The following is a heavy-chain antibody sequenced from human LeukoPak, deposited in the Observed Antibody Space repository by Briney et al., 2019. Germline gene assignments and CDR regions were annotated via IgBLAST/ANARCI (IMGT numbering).Heavy chain of an antibody. J-gene: IGHJ5*02. CDR1: GFTFSSYW. D-gene: IGHD3-16*01. CDR3: VRQMIRFWFDP. V-gene: IGHV3-7*01. CDR2: IKQDGSEK. Sequence: GSLRLSCAASGFTFSSYWMSWVRQAPGKGLEWVANIKQDGSEKYYVDSVKGRFTISRDNARNAVFLQMNSLRDDDTAVYYCVRQMIRFWFDPWGQGSRVTVSS.